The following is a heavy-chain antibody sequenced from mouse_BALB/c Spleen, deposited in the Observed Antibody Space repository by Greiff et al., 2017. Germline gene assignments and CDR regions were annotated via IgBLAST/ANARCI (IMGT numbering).Heavy chain of an antibody. D-gene: IGHD1-1*01. Sequence: DVMLVESGGGLVQPGGSRKLSCAASGFTFSSFGMHWVRQAPEKGLEWVAYISSGSSTIYYADTVKGRFTISRDNPKNTLFLQMTSLRSEDTAMYYCARSDYYGSSHWYFDVWGAGTTVTVSS. CDR2: ISSGSSTI. CDR3: ARSDYYGSSHWYFDV. J-gene: IGHJ1*01. CDR1: GFTFSSFG. V-gene: IGHV5-17*02.